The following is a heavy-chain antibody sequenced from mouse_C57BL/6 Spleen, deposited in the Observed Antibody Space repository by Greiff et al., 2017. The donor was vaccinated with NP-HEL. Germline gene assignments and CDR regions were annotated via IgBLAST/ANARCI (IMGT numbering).Heavy chain of an antibody. D-gene: IGHD1-1*01. Sequence: VQLQQSGAELARPGASVKLSCKASGYTFTSYGISWVKQRTGQGLEWIGEIYPRSGNTYYNEKFKGKATLTADKSSSTAYMELRSLTSEDSAVYFCALYSYGSSPRYAMDYWGQGTSVTVSS. CDR2: IYPRSGNT. V-gene: IGHV1-81*01. CDR3: ALYSYGSSPRYAMDY. J-gene: IGHJ4*01. CDR1: GYTFTSYG.